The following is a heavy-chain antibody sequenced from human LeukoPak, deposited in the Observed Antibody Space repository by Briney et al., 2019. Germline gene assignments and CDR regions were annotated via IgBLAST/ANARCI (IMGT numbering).Heavy chain of an antibody. J-gene: IGHJ1*01. Sequence: SEKVSCKTSGGTFSTSAISWVRRAPGQGLEWMGGIIPIFGTGNYAQKFQSRVTITADEFTSTAYMELSSLTSEDTAVYYCARGLGDSSVYYFSADGGQATVVTVSS. CDR3: ARGLGDSSVYYFSAD. D-gene: IGHD3-22*01. V-gene: IGHV1-69*13. CDR2: IIPIFGTG. CDR1: GGTFSTSA.